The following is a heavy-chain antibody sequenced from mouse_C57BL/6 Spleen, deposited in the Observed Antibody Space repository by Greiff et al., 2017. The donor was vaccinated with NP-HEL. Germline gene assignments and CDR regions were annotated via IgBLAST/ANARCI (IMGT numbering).Heavy chain of an antibody. CDR1: GYTFTSYG. CDR3: ASRWLLRSFFDY. D-gene: IGHD2-3*01. CDR2: IYPRSGNT. Sequence: VQLQQSGAELARPGASVKLSCKASGYTFTSYGISWVKQRTGQGLEWIGEIYPRSGNTYYNEKFKGKATLTADKSSSTAYMELRSLTSEDAAVYFCASRWLLRSFFDYWGQGTTLTVSS. J-gene: IGHJ2*01. V-gene: IGHV1-81*01.